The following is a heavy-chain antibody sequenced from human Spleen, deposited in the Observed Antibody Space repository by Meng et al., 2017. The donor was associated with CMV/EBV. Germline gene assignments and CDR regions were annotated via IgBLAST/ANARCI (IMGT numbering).Heavy chain of an antibody. Sequence: GESLKISFAASGFPFNSYALHWVRQAPGRGLEWVAVISYDGNIQDYADSVKGRFTISRDNSKNTLSLEMNSLRAEDTAVYYCAREGGTQWELPRNWGQGTLVTVSS. CDR1: GFPFNSYA. CDR2: ISYDGNIQ. CDR3: AREGGTQWELPRN. V-gene: IGHV3-30-3*01. J-gene: IGHJ4*02. D-gene: IGHD1-26*01.